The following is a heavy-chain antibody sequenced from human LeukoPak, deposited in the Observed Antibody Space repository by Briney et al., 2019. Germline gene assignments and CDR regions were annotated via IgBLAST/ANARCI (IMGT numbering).Heavy chain of an antibody. CDR3: ARRRLERKAGSWFDP. CDR2: MNPNSGNT. V-gene: IGHV1-8*03. CDR1: GYTFTNYD. J-gene: IGHJ5*02. Sequence: ASVKVSCKAPGYTFTNYDINWVRQATGQGLEWMGWMNPNSGNTGYAQKFQGRVTITRNTSISTAYMELSSLRSEDTAVYYCARRRLERKAGSWFDPWGQGTLVTVSS. D-gene: IGHD3-3*01.